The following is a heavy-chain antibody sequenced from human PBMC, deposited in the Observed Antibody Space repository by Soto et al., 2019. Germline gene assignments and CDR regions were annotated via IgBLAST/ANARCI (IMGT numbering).Heavy chain of an antibody. J-gene: IGHJ6*02. CDR3: AREVLVHYYDSSGYYYYYGMDV. V-gene: IGHV6-1*01. Sequence: SQTLSLTCAISGDSVSSNSAAWNWIRQSPSRGLEWLGRTYYRSKWYNDYAVSVKSRITINPDTSKNQFSLQLNSVTPEDTAVYYCAREVLVHYYDSSGYYYYYGMDVWGQGTTVTVSS. CDR2: TYYRSKWYN. CDR1: GDSVSSNSAA. D-gene: IGHD3-22*01.